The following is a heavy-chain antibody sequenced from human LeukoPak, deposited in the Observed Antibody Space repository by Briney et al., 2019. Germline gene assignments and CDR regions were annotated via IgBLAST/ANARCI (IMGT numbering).Heavy chain of an antibody. CDR3: ARAVGYCSGGSCLGATTVTTPLDY. Sequence: GGSLRLSCAATGFTFSSYSMSWVRQAPGKGLEWVSYISSSSSTIYYADSVKGRFTISRDNAKNSLYLQMNSLRAEDTAVYYCARAVGYCSGGSCLGATTVTTPLDYWGQGTLVTVSS. CDR2: ISSSSSTI. CDR1: GFTFSSYS. V-gene: IGHV3-48*01. D-gene: IGHD2-15*01. J-gene: IGHJ4*02.